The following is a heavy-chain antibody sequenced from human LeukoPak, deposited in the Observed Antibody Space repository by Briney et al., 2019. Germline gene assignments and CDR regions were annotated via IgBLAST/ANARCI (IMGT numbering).Heavy chain of an antibody. CDR1: GFTFSSFE. D-gene: IGHD4-17*01. Sequence: GGSLRLSCAASGFTFSSFEMTWVRQAPGKGLEWVSAISHDGMNAYYADSVKGRFTISRDNSKNTLYLQMNSLRVEDTAVYYCAKTPGRNNYGTFDYWGQGTLVTVSS. CDR2: ISHDGMNA. J-gene: IGHJ4*02. V-gene: IGHV3-23*01. CDR3: AKTPGRNNYGTFDY.